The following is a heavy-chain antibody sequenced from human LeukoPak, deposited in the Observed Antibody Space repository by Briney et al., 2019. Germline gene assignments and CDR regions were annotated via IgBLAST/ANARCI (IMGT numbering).Heavy chain of an antibody. CDR1: GYTFTGYY. CDR3: AREMNYDDYRTSDY. D-gene: IGHD4-17*01. J-gene: IGHJ4*02. Sequence: GASVTVSCKTSGYTFTGYYIHWVRQAPGQGFEWMGRIDSNSGGTNYAQNFQGRVTMTRDTSISTVYMELISLRSDDTAVYYCAREMNYDDYRTSDYWGQGTLVTVSS. V-gene: IGHV1-2*02. CDR2: IDSNSGGT.